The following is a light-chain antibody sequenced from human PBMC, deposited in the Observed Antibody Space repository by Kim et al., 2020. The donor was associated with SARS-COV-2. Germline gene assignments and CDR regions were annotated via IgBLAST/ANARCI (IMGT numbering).Light chain of an antibody. Sequence: SSELTQPPSVSVAPGKTARITCGGNNIGSKSVHWYQQKPGQAPVLVIYYDSERPSGIPERFSGSNSGNTATLTISRVEAGDEADYYCQVWDSSSDHVVFGGGTQLTVL. CDR1: NIGSKS. CDR3: QVWDSSSDHVV. V-gene: IGLV3-21*04. J-gene: IGLJ2*01. CDR2: YDS.